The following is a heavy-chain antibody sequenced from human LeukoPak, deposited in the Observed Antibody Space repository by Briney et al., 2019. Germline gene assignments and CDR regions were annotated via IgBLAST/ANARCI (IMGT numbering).Heavy chain of an antibody. CDR3: ARDQWGVATITGMDV. Sequence: GGSLRLSCAASGFTFSSYSMNWVRQAPGKGLEWVSSISSSSSYIYYADSVKGRFTISRDNAKNSLYLQMNSLRAEDTAVYYCARDQWGVATITGMDVWGQGTTVTVSS. D-gene: IGHD3-10*01. CDR2: ISSSSSYI. J-gene: IGHJ6*02. V-gene: IGHV3-21*01. CDR1: GFTFSSYS.